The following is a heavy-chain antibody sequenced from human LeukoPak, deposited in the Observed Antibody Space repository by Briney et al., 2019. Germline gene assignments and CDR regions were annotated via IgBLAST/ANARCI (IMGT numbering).Heavy chain of an antibody. CDR1: GYTFTSYG. V-gene: IGHV1-18*04. CDR2: ISAYNGNT. Sequence: ASVKVSCKASGYTFTSYGTSWVRQAPGQGLEWMGWISAYNGNTNYAQKLQGRVTMTTDTSTSTAYMELRSLRSDDTAVYYCARTYYDILTGYYPLGYWGQGTLVTVSS. D-gene: IGHD3-9*01. J-gene: IGHJ4*02. CDR3: ARTYYDILTGYYPLGY.